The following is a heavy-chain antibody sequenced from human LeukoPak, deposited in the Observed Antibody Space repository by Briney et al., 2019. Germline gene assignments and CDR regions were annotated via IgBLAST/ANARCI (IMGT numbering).Heavy chain of an antibody. CDR2: ISAYNGNT. V-gene: IGHV1-18*01. Sequence: ASVKVSCKASGYTFTSYGISWVRQAPGQGLEWMGWISAYNGNTNYAQKLQGRVTMTTDTSTSTAYMELRSLRSDDTAVYYCARAVDIVATMGAFDYWGQGTLVTVSS. CDR3: ARAVDIVATMGAFDY. D-gene: IGHD5-12*01. CDR1: GYTFTSYG. J-gene: IGHJ4*02.